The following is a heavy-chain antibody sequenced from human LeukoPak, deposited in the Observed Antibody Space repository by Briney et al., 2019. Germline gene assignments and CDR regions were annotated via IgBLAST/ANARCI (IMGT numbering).Heavy chain of an antibody. Sequence: QAGGSLRLSCAASGFTFSNYAMSWVRQAPGKGLEWVSNISGSGRGGATYYADSVKGRFTISRDNSKNTLYLQMNSLRAEDTAVYYCARDDRYSGSDIWGQGTMVTVSS. CDR3: ARDDRYSGSDI. V-gene: IGHV3-23*01. CDR1: GFTFSNYA. J-gene: IGHJ3*02. CDR2: ISGSGRGGAT. D-gene: IGHD1-26*01.